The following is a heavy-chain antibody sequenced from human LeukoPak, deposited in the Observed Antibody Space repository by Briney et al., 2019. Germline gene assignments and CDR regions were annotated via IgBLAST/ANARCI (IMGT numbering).Heavy chain of an antibody. J-gene: IGHJ5*02. V-gene: IGHV3-23*01. Sequence: PGGSLRLSCAASGFTFRSYGMHWVRQAPGKGLEWVSAISGSGGSTYYADSVKGRFTISRDNSKNTLYLQMNRLRVEDTAVYYCAKVRGSWGDDPWGQGTLVTVSS. CDR2: ISGSGGST. CDR3: AKVRGSWGDDP. D-gene: IGHD1-26*01. CDR1: GFTFRSYG.